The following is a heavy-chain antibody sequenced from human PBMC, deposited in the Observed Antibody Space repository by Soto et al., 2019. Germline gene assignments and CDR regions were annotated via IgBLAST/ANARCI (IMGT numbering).Heavy chain of an antibody. CDR2: IDWADDK. CDR3: ARMGDSSGYYPAYDI. D-gene: IGHD3-22*01. Sequence: SGPTLVNPTQTLTLTCTFSGFSLSTSGMRVSWIRQPPGKALEWLARIDWADDKFYSTSLETRLTISKDTSKNQVVLTMTNMDPVDTATYYCARMGDSSGYYPAYDIWGQGTMVTVSS. V-gene: IGHV2-70*04. CDR1: GFSLSTSGMR. J-gene: IGHJ3*02.